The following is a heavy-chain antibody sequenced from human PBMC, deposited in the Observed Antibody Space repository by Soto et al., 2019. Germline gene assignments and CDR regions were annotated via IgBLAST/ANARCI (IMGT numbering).Heavy chain of an antibody. CDR1: GDSVSSNSAA. Sequence: SQTLSLTCAISGDSVSSNSAAWNWIRQSPSRGLEWLGRTYYRSKWYNDYAVSVKSRITINPDTSKNQFSLQLNSVTPEDTAVYYCARESYSSSWDPRGYFDYWGQGTLVTSPQ. CDR3: ARESYSSSWDPRGYFDY. CDR2: TYYRSKWYN. V-gene: IGHV6-1*01. D-gene: IGHD6-13*01. J-gene: IGHJ4*02.